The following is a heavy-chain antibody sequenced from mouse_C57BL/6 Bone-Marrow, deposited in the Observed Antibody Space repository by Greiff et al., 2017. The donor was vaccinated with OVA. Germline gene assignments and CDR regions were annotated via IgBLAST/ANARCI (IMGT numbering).Heavy chain of an antibody. Sequence: EVKLMESGGDLVKPGGSLKLSCAASGFTFSSYGMSWVRQTPDQRLEWVATISSGGSYTYYPDSVKGRFTISRDNAKNTLYLQMSSLKSEDTAMYYCARHNWGFDYWGQGTTLTVSS. J-gene: IGHJ2*01. CDR1: GFTFSSYG. CDR3: ARHNWGFDY. V-gene: IGHV5-6*01. CDR2: ISSGGSYT. D-gene: IGHD4-1*01.